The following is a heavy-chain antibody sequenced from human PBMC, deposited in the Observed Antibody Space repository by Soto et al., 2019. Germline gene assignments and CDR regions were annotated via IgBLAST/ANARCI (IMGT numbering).Heavy chain of an antibody. Sequence: ETLSLTCTVSYGAISRYYWSCIRQPPGKGLECIGYIYYSGSTNYNPSLKSRVTISVDTSKNQFSLKLSSVTAADTAVYYCARGPRSGWLDNWGQGTLVSVSS. CDR2: IYYSGST. D-gene: IGHD6-19*01. J-gene: IGHJ4*02. V-gene: IGHV4-59*01. CDR1: YGAISRYY. CDR3: ARGPRSGWLDN.